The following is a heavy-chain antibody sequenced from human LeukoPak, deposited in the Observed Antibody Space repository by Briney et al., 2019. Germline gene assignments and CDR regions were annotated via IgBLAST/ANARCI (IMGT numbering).Heavy chain of an antibody. CDR1: GFTFSNYG. CDR2: IWSDGSNK. Sequence: GRSLRLSCAASGFTFSNYGMHWVRQAPGKGLEWVAVIWSDGSNKYFADSVKGRFTISRDNSINRLYLQMNSLRAEDTAVYYCAKRRFDSSGYFDYWGQGTLVTVSS. CDR3: AKRRFDSSGYFDY. D-gene: IGHD3-22*01. J-gene: IGHJ4*02. V-gene: IGHV3-33*03.